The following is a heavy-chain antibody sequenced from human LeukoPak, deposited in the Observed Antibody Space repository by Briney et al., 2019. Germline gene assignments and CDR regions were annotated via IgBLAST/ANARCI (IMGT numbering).Heavy chain of an antibody. CDR2: ISSSTSAI. D-gene: IGHD6-13*01. CDR3: ARVASSSWYGGY. CDR1: GFIFSDYY. V-gene: IGHV3-11*01. Sequence: GGSPRLSCAASGFIFSDYYMTWIRQAPGKGLEWVSYISSSTSAIYYADSVKGRFTISRDNTKNSLYLQMNSLRAEDTAMYYCARVASSSWYGGYWGQGTLVTVSS. J-gene: IGHJ4*02.